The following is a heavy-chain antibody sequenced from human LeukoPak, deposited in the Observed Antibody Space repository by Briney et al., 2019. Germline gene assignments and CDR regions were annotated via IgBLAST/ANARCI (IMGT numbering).Heavy chain of an antibody. CDR1: GFTFSSCW. J-gene: IGHJ6*02. V-gene: IGHV3-74*01. Sequence: GSLRLSCAASGFTFSSCWMHWVRQAPGKGLVWVARINSDGRSTTYADSVKGRFTISRDNAKNTLGLQMNSLRAEDAAVYYCTRGSLIAGRLMDVWGPGTTVTVSS. CDR2: INSDGRST. D-gene: IGHD6-6*01. CDR3: TRGSLIAGRLMDV.